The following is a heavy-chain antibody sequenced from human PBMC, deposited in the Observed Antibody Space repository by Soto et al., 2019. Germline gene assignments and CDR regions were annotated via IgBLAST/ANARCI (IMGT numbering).Heavy chain of an antibody. D-gene: IGHD4-4*01. CDR1: GFTFSSYA. CDR2: ISGSGGST. Sequence: EVQLLESGGGLVQPGGSLRLSCAASGFTFSSYAMSWVRQAPGKGLEWVSAISGSGGSTYYADSVKGRFTISRDNSKNTLYLKMNSLRAEDTAVYYCAKGWGGRFYSKYYYYYYMDVWGKGTTVTVSS. J-gene: IGHJ6*03. V-gene: IGHV3-23*01. CDR3: AKGWGGRFYSKYYYYYYMDV.